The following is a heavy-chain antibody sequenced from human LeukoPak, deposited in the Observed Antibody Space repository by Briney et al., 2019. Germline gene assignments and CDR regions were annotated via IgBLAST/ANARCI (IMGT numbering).Heavy chain of an antibody. CDR2: IKQDGSEK. CDR3: AREGQYYYDSSGYTDY. D-gene: IGHD3-22*01. V-gene: IGHV3-7*01. J-gene: IGHJ4*02. CDR1: GFTFSSYG. Sequence: GGSLRLSCAASGFTFSSYGMHWVRQAPGKGLEWVANIKQDGSEKYYVDSVKGRFTISRDNAKNSLYLQMNSLRAEDTAVYYCAREGQYYYDSSGYTDYWGQGTLVTVSS.